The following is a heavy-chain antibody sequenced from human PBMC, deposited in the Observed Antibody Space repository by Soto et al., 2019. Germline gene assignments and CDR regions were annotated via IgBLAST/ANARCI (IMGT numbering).Heavy chain of an antibody. CDR2: IISSGSTI. Sequence: GGSLRLSCAASGFTFSDYYMSWIRQAPGKGLEWVSYIISSGSTIYYADSVKGRFTISRDNAKNSLYLQMNSLRAEDTAVYYCARSYSSSPLDYWGQGTLVTVSS. J-gene: IGHJ4*02. V-gene: IGHV3-11*01. CDR3: ARSYSSSPLDY. D-gene: IGHD6-13*01. CDR1: GFTFSDYY.